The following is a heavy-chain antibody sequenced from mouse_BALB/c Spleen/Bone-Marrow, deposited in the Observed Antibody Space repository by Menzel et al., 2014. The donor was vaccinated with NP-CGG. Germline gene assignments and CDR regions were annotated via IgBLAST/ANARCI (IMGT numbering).Heavy chain of an antibody. Sequence: EVKLMESGAELVKPGASVKLSCTASGFNIKDTYMHWVKQRPEQGLEWIGRIDPANGNTKYDPKSQGKATITADTSSNTAYLQLSSLTSEDTAVYYCARWEYYAMDYWGQGTSATVSS. CDR2: IDPANGNT. CDR3: ARWEYYAMDY. V-gene: IGHV14-3*02. CDR1: GFNIKDTY. J-gene: IGHJ4*01. D-gene: IGHD4-1*01.